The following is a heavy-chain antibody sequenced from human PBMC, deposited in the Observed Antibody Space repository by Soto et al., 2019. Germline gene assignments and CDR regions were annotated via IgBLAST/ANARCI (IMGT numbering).Heavy chain of an antibody. CDR3: ARDRAGEQWLVRFDY. D-gene: IGHD6-19*01. J-gene: IGHJ4*02. V-gene: IGHV3-48*02. Sequence: EVQLVESGGGLVQPGGSLRLSCAASGFTFSSYSMNWVRQAPGKGLEWVSYISSSSSTIYYADSVKGRFTISRDNAKNSLDLQMNSLRDEDTAVYYCARDRAGEQWLVRFDYWGQGTLVTVSS. CDR1: GFTFSSYS. CDR2: ISSSSSTI.